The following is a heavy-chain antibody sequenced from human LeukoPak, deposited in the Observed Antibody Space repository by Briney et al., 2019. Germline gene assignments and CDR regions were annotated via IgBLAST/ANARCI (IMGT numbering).Heavy chain of an antibody. CDR1: GFTFSSYA. V-gene: IGHV3-23*01. CDR3: AKTPLDDFWSGYYFDY. D-gene: IGHD3-3*01. J-gene: IGHJ4*02. Sequence: PGGSLRLSCAASGFTFSSYAMSWVRQAPGKGLEWVSAISGSGGSTYYADSVKGRFTISRDNSKNTLYLQMNSLRAEDTAVYYCAKTPLDDFWSGYYFDYWGQGTLVTVSS. CDR2: ISGSGGST.